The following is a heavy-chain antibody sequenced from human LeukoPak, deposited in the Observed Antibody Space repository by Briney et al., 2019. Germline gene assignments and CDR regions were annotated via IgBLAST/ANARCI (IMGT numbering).Heavy chain of an antibody. CDR3: AKEYYGDYDPSLFDY. V-gene: IGHV3-23*01. J-gene: IGHJ4*02. CDR2: ISGSGGST. D-gene: IGHD4-17*01. Sequence: GGSLRLSCAASGFTFSSYAMSWVREAPGKVLDWVSAISGSGGSTYYADSVKGRFTISRDNSKNTLYLQMNSLRAVDTAVYYCAKEYYGDYDPSLFDYWGQGTLVTVSS. CDR1: GFTFSSYA.